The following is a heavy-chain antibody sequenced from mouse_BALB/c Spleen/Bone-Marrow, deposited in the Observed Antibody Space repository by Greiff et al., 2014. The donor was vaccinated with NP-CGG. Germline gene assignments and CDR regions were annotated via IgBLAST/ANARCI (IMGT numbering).Heavy chain of an antibody. CDR3: ARGNWEAMEY. CDR2: INPSTGHT. Sequence: VKLQESGAELAKPGASVKMSCKASGYTFTSHWMHWVKQRPGQGLEWIGYINPSTGHTEYDQKFKDKATLTADKSSSTAYMQLSSMTSEDSAVYYCARGNWEAMEYWGQGTSVTVSS. D-gene: IGHD4-1*01. V-gene: IGHV1-7*01. J-gene: IGHJ4*01. CDR1: GYTFTSHW.